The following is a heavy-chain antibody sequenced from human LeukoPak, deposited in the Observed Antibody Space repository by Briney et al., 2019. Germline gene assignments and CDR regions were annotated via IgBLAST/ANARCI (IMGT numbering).Heavy chain of an antibody. V-gene: IGHV4-59*12. D-gene: IGHD3-22*01. CDR2: IYYSGST. CDR1: GGSINSYY. CDR3: ASSTYYYDSSGSPLYYFDY. J-gene: IGHJ4*02. Sequence: SETLSLTCTVSGGSINSYYWSWIRQPPGKGLEWIAYIYYSGSTSYNPSLKSRVTISVDRSKNQFSLKLSSVTAADTAVYYCASSTYYYDSSGSPLYYFDYWGQGTPVTVSS.